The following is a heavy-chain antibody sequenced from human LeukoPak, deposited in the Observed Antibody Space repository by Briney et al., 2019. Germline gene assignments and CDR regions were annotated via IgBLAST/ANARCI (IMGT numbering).Heavy chain of an antibody. J-gene: IGHJ5*02. CDR1: GDSVSSNNAA. V-gene: IGHV6-1*01. CDR3: ARGPSPYSSGWYAFRFDP. CDR2: TYYRSKWYT. D-gene: IGHD6-19*01. Sequence: SQTLSLTCAISGDSVSSNNAAWNWISQSPARGLEWMGRTYYRSKWYTDYAVCVKSPRTINPDTSKNQFSLQQNSVTPEDTAVYYCARGPSPYSSGWYAFRFDPWGQGTLVTVSS.